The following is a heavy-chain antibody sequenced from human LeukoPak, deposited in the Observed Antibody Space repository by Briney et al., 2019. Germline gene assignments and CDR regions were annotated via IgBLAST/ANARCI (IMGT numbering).Heavy chain of an antibody. CDR1: GGTFSSYA. CDR2: IIPIFGTA. CDR3: VRSAVGGDWFAD. V-gene: IGHV1-69*05. D-gene: IGHD2-21*01. J-gene: IGHJ5*02. Sequence: SVKVSCKASGGTFSSYAISWVRQAPGQGLEWMGGIIPIFGTANYAQKFQGRVTITTDESTSTAYTELSSLRSEDTAVYYCVRSAVGGDWFADWGQGTLVTVSS.